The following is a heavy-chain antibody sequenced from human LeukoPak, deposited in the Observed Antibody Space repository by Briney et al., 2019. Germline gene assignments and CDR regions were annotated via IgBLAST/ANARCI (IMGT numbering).Heavy chain of an antibody. CDR2: ISYSSEYI. Sequence: KPGGSLRLSCAASGFTFNSYTMNWVRQAPGKGLEWVSSISYSSEYIYYADSVEGRFTISRDNAKNTLFLQMTSLRAEDTAVYYCARDGGGYDPFDCWGQGTLVTVSS. D-gene: IGHD5-12*01. J-gene: IGHJ4*02. CDR3: ARDGGGYDPFDC. V-gene: IGHV3-21*01. CDR1: GFTFNSYT.